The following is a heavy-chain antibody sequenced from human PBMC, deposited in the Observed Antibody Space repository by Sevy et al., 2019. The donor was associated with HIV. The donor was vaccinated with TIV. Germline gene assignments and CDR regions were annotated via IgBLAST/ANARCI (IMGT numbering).Heavy chain of an antibody. CDR2: ISYDGSNK. V-gene: IGHV3-30*18. CDR1: GFTFSSYG. Sequence: GGSLRLSCAASGFTFSSYGMHWVRQAPDKGLEWVAVISYDGSNKYYADSVKGRFTFSGDNSKNTLYLQMNSLRAEDTAVYYCAKQRMIRSGRGYFDYWGQGTLVTVSS. D-gene: IGHD6-19*01. CDR3: AKQRMIRSGRGYFDY. J-gene: IGHJ4*02.